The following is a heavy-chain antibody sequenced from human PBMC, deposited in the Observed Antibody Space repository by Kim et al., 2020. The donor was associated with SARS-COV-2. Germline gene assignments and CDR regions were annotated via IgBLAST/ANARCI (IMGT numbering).Heavy chain of an antibody. Sequence: GGSLRLSCAASGFTFSSYSMNWVRQAPGKGLEWVSSISSSSSYIYYADSVKGRFTISRDNAKNSLYLQMNSLRAEDTAVYYCARDVRGGYFDWFEDVIGGEYYFDYWGQGTLVTVSS. J-gene: IGHJ4*02. D-gene: IGHD3-9*01. CDR1: GFTFSSYS. CDR3: ARDVRGGYFDWFEDVIGGEYYFDY. V-gene: IGHV3-21*01. CDR2: ISSSSSYI.